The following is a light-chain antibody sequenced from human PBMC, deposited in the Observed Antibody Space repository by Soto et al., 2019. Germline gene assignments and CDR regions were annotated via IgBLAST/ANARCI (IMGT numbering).Light chain of an antibody. CDR2: SNN. CDR1: SSNIGSNT. V-gene: IGLV1-44*01. CDR3: AAWDDSLSGPV. Sequence: QSVLTQPPSASGTPGQRVTISCSGSSSNIGSNTVNWYQQLPGTAPKLLIYSNNQRPSGVPDRFSGSKSGTSAFLAISGLQSEDEADYYCAAWDDSLSGPVFGGGTQLTVL. J-gene: IGLJ3*02.